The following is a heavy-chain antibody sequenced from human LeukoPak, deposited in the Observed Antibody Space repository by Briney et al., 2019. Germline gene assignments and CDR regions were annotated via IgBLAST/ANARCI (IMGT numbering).Heavy chain of an antibody. CDR2: IYYSGST. Sequence: PSETLPLTCTVSGGSISSYYWSWIRQPPGKGLEWIGYIYYSGSTNYNPSLKSRVTISVDTSKNQFSLKLSSVTAADTAVYYCARIPNYYYYYGMDVWGQGTTVTVSS. V-gene: IGHV4-59*01. J-gene: IGHJ6*02. CDR1: GGSISSYY. D-gene: IGHD2-2*02. CDR3: ARIPNYYYYYGMDV.